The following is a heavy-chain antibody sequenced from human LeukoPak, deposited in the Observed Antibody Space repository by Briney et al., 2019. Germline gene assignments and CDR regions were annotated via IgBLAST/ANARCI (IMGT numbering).Heavy chain of an antibody. D-gene: IGHD6-6*01. J-gene: IGHJ4*02. CDR2: ISSSGSTI. CDR1: GFTFSDYY. Sequence: GGSLRLSRAASGFTFSDYYMSWIRQAPGKGLEWVSYISSSGSTIYYADSVKGRFTISRDNAKNSLYLQMNSLRAEDTAVYYCARDRVAARSIDYWGQGTLVTVSS. CDR3: ARDRVAARSIDY. V-gene: IGHV3-11*01.